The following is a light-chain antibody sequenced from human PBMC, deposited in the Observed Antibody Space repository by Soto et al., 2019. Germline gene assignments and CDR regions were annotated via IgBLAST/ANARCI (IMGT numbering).Light chain of an antibody. CDR2: GAS. CDR3: QQDNNWWT. CDR1: QSVSSS. V-gene: IGKV3-15*01. Sequence: EIVMTQSPATLSVSPGERATLSCRASQSVSSSLAWYQQKPGQAPRLLIYGASTRATGIPARFSGSGSGTEFNLTISSLQSEDFAVYYCQQDNNWWTFGQGTKVEVK. J-gene: IGKJ1*01.